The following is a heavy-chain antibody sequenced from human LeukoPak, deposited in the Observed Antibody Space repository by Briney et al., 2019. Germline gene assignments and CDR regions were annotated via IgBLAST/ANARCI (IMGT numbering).Heavy chain of an antibody. J-gene: IGHJ6*03. Sequence: SETLSLTCTVSGYSISSGYYWGWIRQPPGKGLEWIGSIYHSGSTYYNPSLKSRVTISVDTSKNQFSLKLSSVTAADTAVYYCARKKAGIAAHPTAYYYYMDVWGKGTTVTVSS. CDR2: IYHSGST. CDR1: GYSISSGYY. D-gene: IGHD6-6*01. V-gene: IGHV4-38-2*02. CDR3: ARKKAGIAAHPTAYYYYMDV.